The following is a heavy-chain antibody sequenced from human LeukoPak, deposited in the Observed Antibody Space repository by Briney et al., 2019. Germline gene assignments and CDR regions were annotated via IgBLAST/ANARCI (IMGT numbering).Heavy chain of an antibody. V-gene: IGHV4-38-2*01. J-gene: IGHJ1*01. CDR3: ARGPGRAAAGTAGAEYFQH. CDR1: GYSISSGYY. D-gene: IGHD6-13*01. CDR2: IYHSGST. Sequence: PSETLSLTCAVSGYSISSGYYWGWIRQPPGKGLEWIGSIYHSGSTYYNTSLKSRVTISVDTSKNQFSLKLSSVTAADTAVYYCARGPGRAAAGTAGAEYFQHWGQGTLVTVSS.